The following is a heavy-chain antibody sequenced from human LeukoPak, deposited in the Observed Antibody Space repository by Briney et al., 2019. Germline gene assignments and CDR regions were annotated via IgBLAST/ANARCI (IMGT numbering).Heavy chain of an antibody. CDR1: GYTFTDHY. Sequence: ASVKVSCKTSGYTFTDHYMHWVRQAPGQGLEWMGWINPKSGGTKYSQKFQGRVTLTGDTSINTFYMELSRLTSDDTAVYYCARSATIRGNNEFDYWGQGTLVTVSS. J-gene: IGHJ4*02. V-gene: IGHV1-2*02. CDR3: ARSATIRGNNEFDY. D-gene: IGHD5-12*01. CDR2: INPKSGGT.